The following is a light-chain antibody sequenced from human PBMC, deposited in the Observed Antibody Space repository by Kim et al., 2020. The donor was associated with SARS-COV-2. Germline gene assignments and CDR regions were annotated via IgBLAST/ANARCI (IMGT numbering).Light chain of an antibody. J-gene: IGLJ2*01. CDR3: QVWDTSSYHVV. Sequence: SYELTQPPSVSVAPGKTATITCGGNNIGSKSVHWYQQKPGQAPILVIYYDSDRPSGIPERFSGSNSGNTATLTISRVEAGDEADYYCQVWDTSSYHVVFGGGTKVTV. V-gene: IGLV3-21*01. CDR1: NIGSKS. CDR2: YDS.